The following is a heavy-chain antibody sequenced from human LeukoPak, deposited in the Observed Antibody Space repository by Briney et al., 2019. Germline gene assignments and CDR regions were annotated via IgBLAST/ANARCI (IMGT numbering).Heavy chain of an antibody. CDR1: GGSISSYY. CDR2: IYYSGST. V-gene: IGHV4-59*01. Sequence: PSETLSLTCTVSGGSISSYYWSWIRQPPGKGLEWIGYIYYSGSTNYNPSLKSRVTISVDTSKNQFSLKLSSVTAADTAVYYCARGVFGEYPVDYWGQGTLVTVSS. CDR3: ARGVFGEYPVDY. D-gene: IGHD3-10*02. J-gene: IGHJ4*02.